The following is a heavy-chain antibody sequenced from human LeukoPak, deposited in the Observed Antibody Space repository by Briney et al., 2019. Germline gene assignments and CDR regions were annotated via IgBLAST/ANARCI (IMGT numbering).Heavy chain of an antibody. CDR2: IYYSGST. CDR1: GGSISSSSYY. CDR3: ARVRLNYYDSSGYGTDWFDP. D-gene: IGHD3-22*01. Sequence: PSETLSLTCTVSGGSISSSSYYWGWIRQPPGKGLEWIGSIYYSGSTYYNPSLKSRVTISVDTSKNQFSLKLSSVTAADTAVYYCARVRLNYYDSSGYGTDWFDPWGQGTLVTASS. V-gene: IGHV4-39*07. J-gene: IGHJ5*02.